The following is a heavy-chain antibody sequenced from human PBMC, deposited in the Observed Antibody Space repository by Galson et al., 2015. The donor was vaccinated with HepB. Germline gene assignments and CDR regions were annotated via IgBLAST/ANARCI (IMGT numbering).Heavy chain of an antibody. V-gene: IGHV3-9*01. CDR3: VQDLTYYNGSGSYFVGISA. J-gene: IGHJ6*02. Sequence: SLRHSCAASGVTFEDSAMHWVRQVPGKGLEWVSGISWNRGFTGYADSVRGRFTISRDNAQSSLYLQMNSLRTEDTALYYCVQDLTYYNGSGSYFVGISAWGQGTSVTVS. CDR1: GVTFEDSA. CDR2: ISWNRGFT. D-gene: IGHD3-10*01.